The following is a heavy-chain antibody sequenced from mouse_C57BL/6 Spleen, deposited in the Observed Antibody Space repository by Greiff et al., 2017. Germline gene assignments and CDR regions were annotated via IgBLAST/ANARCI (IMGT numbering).Heavy chain of an antibody. D-gene: IGHD2-5*01. CDR1: GYSFTSYY. Sequence: QVQLKESGPELVKPGASVKISCKASGYSFTSYYIHWVKQRPGQGLEWIGRIYPGSGNTKYNEKFKGKATLTADTSSSTAYMQLSSLTSEDSAVYYCARAHCDSNNGAWFAYWGQGTLVTVSA. V-gene: IGHV1-66*01. CDR2: IYPGSGNT. CDR3: ARAHCDSNNGAWFAY. J-gene: IGHJ3*01.